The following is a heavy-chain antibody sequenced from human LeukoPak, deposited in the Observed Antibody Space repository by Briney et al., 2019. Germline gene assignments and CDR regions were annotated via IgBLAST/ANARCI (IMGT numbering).Heavy chain of an antibody. Sequence: PGGSLRLSCAASGFTFSNYWMHWVRQAPGKGLVWVSRINSDGSSTSHADSVKGRFTISRDNAKNTLYLQMNSLRAEDTAVYYCTRDSDSSRYTIDYLGQGALVTVSS. D-gene: IGHD3-22*01. CDR2: INSDGSST. CDR3: TRDSDSSRYTIDY. V-gene: IGHV3-74*01. CDR1: GFTFSNYW. J-gene: IGHJ4*02.